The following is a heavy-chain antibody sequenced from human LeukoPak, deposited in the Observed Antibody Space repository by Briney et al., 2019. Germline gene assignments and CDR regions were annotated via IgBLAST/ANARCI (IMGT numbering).Heavy chain of an antibody. CDR3: ARGGGGYCSGGRCNFYRYYMDV. V-gene: IGHV3-48*03. D-gene: IGHD2-15*01. J-gene: IGHJ6*03. CDR1: GFTFSSYA. CDR2: ISSSGNTI. Sequence: GGSLRLSCAASGFTFSSYAMNWVRQAPGKGLEWVSYISSSGNTIYYADSVKGRFTISRDNAKNSLYLQMNSLRAGDTAVYYCARGGGGYCSGGRCNFYRYYMDVWGKGTTVTVSS.